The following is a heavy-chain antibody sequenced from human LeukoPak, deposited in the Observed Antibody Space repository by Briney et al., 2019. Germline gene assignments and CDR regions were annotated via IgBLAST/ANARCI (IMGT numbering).Heavy chain of an antibody. CDR1: GFTVSSNY. J-gene: IGHJ4*02. V-gene: IGHV3-53*01. CDR2: IYSGGST. D-gene: IGHD3-22*01. CDR3: ARAHYYDSSGYSPFDY. Sequence: GGSLRLSCAASGFTVSSNYMSWVRQAPGKGLEWVSVIYSGGSTYYADSVKGRFTISRDNSKNTLYLQMNSLRAEDTAVYYCARAHYYDSSGYSPFDYWGQGTLVTASS.